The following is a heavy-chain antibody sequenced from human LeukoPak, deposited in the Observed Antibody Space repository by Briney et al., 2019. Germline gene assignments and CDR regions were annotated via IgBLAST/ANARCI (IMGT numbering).Heavy chain of an antibody. V-gene: IGHV3-23*01. CDR2: ISGSGGST. CDR1: GFTFSSYA. D-gene: IGHD3-16*02. CDR3: AKDWYDYIWGSYRVPFDY. Sequence: GGSLRLPCAAAGFTFSSYAMSWVRQAPGKGLEWVSAISGSGGSTYYADSVKGRFTISRDNSKNTLYLQMNSLRAEDTAVYYCAKDWYDYIWGSYRVPFDYWGQGTLVTVSS. J-gene: IGHJ4*02.